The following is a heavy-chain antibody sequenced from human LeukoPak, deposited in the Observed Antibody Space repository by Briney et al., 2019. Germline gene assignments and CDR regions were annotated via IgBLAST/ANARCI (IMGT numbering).Heavy chain of an antibody. V-gene: IGHV4-61*02. J-gene: IGHJ5*02. CDR1: GGSISSGSYY. D-gene: IGHD4-23*01. CDR2: IYTSGST. CDR3: ARDPLYGGDRSGWFDP. Sequence: PSETLSLTCTVSGGSISSGSYYWSWIRQPAGKGLEWIGRIYTSGSTNYNPSLKSRVTISVDTTKNQFSLKLSSVTAADTAVYYCARDPLYGGDRSGWFDPWGQGTLVTVSS.